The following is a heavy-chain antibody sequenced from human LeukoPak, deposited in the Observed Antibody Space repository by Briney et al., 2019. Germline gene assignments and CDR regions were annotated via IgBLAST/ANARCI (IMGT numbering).Heavy chain of an antibody. CDR3: ARGRATVTTHWFDP. D-gene: IGHD4-11*01. CDR1: GYTFTNYD. V-gene: IGHV1-8*03. Sequence: GASVKVSCQASGYTFTNYDINWGRLATGRGLEWMGWMNPNSGNTGYAQKFQGRVTITRNTSISTAYMELRSLTSEDTAVYYCARGRATVTTHWFDPWGQGTLVTVSS. CDR2: MNPNSGNT. J-gene: IGHJ5*02.